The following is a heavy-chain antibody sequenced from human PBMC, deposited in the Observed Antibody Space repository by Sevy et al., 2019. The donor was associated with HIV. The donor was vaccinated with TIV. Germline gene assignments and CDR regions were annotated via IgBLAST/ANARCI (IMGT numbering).Heavy chain of an antibody. J-gene: IGHJ4*02. V-gene: IGHV3-21*01. CDR1: GFTFSSYS. D-gene: IGHD3-16*01. Sequence: GGSLRLSCAASGFTFSSYSMNWVRQAPGKGLEWVSSISSSSSYIYYADSVKGRFTISRDNAKNSLYLQMNSLIAEDTTVYYCARGFWGSASYFDYWGQGTLVTVSS. CDR3: ARGFWGSASYFDY. CDR2: ISSSSSYI.